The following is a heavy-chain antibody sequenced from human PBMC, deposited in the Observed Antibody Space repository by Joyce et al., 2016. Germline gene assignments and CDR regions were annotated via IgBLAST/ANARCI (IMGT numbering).Heavy chain of an antibody. J-gene: IGHJ4*02. D-gene: IGHD3-3*01. CDR2: INHRGRT. CDR1: GGSISSYY. V-gene: IGHV4-59*01. Sequence: QVQLQESGPGLVKPSETLSLSCTVSGGSISSYYWSWIRQPPGKGLEWIGYINHRGRTNYNPSLKSRVTISLDTSKNEFSLKMTSVTAADTAVYYCARGNDYDYWSGYEAHYFDYWGQGTLVTVSS. CDR3: ARGNDYDYWSGYEAHYFDY.